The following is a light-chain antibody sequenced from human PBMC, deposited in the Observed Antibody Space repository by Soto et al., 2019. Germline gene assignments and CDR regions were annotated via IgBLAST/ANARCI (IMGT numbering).Light chain of an antibody. J-gene: IGKJ4*01. CDR3: QQLNSYPFLT. CDR2: AAS. CDR1: QGISSY. Sequence: DIQLTQSPSFLSASVGDRVTITCRASQGISSYLAWYQQKPGKAPKLLIYAASTLQSGVPSRFSGSGSGTEFSLTVSSLQPEDFAIYYCQQLNSYPFLTFGGGTKVEIK. V-gene: IGKV1-9*01.